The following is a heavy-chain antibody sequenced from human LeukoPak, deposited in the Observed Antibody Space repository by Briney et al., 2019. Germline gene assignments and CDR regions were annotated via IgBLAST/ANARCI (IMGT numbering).Heavy chain of an antibody. CDR3: ARAGVCTTTSCDGGIDY. Sequence: GGSLRLSCAASGFTFSSYNMKWVRQAPGKGLEWVSFISTTSNYIYYADSVKGRFTISRDNAKNSLYLQMNSLRGEGAALYYCARAGVCTTTSCDGGIDYWGQGTLVTVSS. J-gene: IGHJ4*02. CDR1: GFTFSSYN. D-gene: IGHD2-2*01. V-gene: IGHV3-21*06. CDR2: ISTTSNYI.